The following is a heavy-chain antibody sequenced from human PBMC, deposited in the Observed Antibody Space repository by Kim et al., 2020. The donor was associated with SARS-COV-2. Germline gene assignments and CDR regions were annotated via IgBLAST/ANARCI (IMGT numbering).Heavy chain of an antibody. D-gene: IGHD2-15*01. V-gene: IGHV4-59*13. CDR1: GGSITNYF. CDR2: IYYSGST. CDR3: ARAPWLLPDY. Sequence: SETLSLTCTVSGGSITNYFWSWIRHPPGKGLEWIGHIYYSGSTNYNPSLKSRVTISVDTSKNQFSLKLSSVTAADTAVYYCARAPWLLPDYWGQGTLVTVSS. J-gene: IGHJ4*02.